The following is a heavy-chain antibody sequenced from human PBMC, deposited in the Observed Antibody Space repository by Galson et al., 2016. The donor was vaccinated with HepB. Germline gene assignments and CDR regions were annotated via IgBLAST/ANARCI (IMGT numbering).Heavy chain of an antibody. CDR1: GATFSSDG. CDR2: IIPMSGTA. CDR3: ARMDRVGSRGYTSCLTSYLHAMDV. Sequence: SVKVSCKASGATFSSDGITWVRQAPGQGLEWMGGIIPMSGTANYALKFQGRVKITADESTTTAYMELIRLRSEDTAVYYCARMDRVGSRGYTSCLTSYLHAMDVWGQRTTVTVSS. J-gene: IGHJ6*02. D-gene: IGHD1-1*01. V-gene: IGHV1-69*13.